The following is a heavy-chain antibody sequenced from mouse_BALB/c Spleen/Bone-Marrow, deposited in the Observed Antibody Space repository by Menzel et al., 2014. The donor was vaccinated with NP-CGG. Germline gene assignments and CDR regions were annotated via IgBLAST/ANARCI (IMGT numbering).Heavy chain of an antibody. CDR3: ARAYYGSSDY. CDR2: KSYSGST. CDR1: GYSITSDYA. V-gene: IGHV3-2*02. J-gene: IGHJ2*01. D-gene: IGHD1-1*01. Sequence: EVQLQQSGPGLVKPSQSLSLTCTVTGYSITSDYAWNWIRQFPGNKLEWMGYKSYSGSTSYNPSLKSRISITRDTSKNQFFLQLNSVTTEDTATYYCARAYYGSSDYWGQGTTLTVSS.